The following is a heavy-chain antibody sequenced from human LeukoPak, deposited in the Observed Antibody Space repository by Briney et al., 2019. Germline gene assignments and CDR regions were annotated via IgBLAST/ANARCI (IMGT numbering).Heavy chain of an antibody. CDR3: ARHFSLGAFDI. V-gene: IGHV4-39*01. CDR2: IHYTGNT. J-gene: IGHJ3*02. Sequence: SETLSLTCTVFGGSISNFWGWIRQPPGKGLEWIGSIHYTGNTYYNASLKSRVTMSVDTSKNQFSLKLSSMTAADTAVYYCARHFSLGAFDIWGQGTMASVSS. CDR1: GGSISNF. D-gene: IGHD3-16*01.